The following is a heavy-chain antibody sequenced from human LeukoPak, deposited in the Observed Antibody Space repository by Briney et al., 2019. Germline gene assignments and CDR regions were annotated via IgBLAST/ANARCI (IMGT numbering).Heavy chain of an antibody. V-gene: IGHV3-48*01. CDR3: ARDRGNDYGEPDAFDI. Sequence: GGSLRLSCAASGFTFSSYSMNWVRQAPGKGLEWVSYISSSSSTIYYADSVKGRFTISRDNAKNSLYLQMNSLRAEDTAVCYCARDRGNDYGEPDAFDIWGQGTMVTVSS. CDR2: ISSSSSTI. D-gene: IGHD4-17*01. J-gene: IGHJ3*02. CDR1: GFTFSSYS.